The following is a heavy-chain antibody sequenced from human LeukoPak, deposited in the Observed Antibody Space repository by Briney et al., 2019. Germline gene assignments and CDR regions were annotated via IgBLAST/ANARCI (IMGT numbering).Heavy chain of an antibody. CDR2: LKQDGSVI. CDR3: AELGITMIGGV. Sequence: PGGSLRLSCAASGFTFSNYCMSWVRQAPGKGLEWVANLKQDGSVIWYVDSVKGRFTISRDNAKNSLYLQMNSLRAEDTAVYYCAELGITMIGGVWGKGTTVTISS. D-gene: IGHD3-10*02. CDR1: GFTFSNYC. V-gene: IGHV3-7*01. J-gene: IGHJ6*04.